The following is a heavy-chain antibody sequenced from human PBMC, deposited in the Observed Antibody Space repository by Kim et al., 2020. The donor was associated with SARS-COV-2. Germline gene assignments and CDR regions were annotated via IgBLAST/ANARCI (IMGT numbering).Heavy chain of an antibody. CDR3: ARLPYYYGSGSYYYFDY. J-gene: IGHJ4*02. D-gene: IGHD3-10*01. Sequence: LKGRVTIAVDTSKNQFSLKLSSVTAADTAVYYWARLPYYYGSGSYYYFDYWGQGTLVTVSS. V-gene: IGHV4-39*01.